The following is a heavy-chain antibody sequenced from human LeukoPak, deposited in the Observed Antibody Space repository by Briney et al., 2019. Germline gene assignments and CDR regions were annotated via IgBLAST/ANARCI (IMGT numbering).Heavy chain of an antibody. CDR1: GFTFSRYW. CDR3: ARDAGRGFDT. CDR2: IKDDGRQK. V-gene: IGHV3-7*01. Sequence: GGSLRLSCAPSGFTFSRYWMTWVRQTPEKGLEWVASIKDDGRQKYYVDSVKGRFTVSRDNAKNSAYLQMDSLRVEDTALYYCARDAGRGFDTWGQGTLVTVSS. J-gene: IGHJ4*02. D-gene: IGHD5-24*01.